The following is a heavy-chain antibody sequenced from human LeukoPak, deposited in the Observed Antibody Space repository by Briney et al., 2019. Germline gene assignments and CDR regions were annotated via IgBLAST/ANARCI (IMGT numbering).Heavy chain of an antibody. CDR2: INPNSGGT. CDR1: GYTYTGYY. V-gene: IGHV1-2*02. Sequence: ASVKVSYNASGYTYTGYYILWARQAPGQGLEWMGWINPNSGGTNYAQKFQGRVTMTRDTSISTAYMELSRLRSDDTAVYYCARNRSFDCWGQGPLATVSS. J-gene: IGHJ4*02. CDR3: ARNRSFDC.